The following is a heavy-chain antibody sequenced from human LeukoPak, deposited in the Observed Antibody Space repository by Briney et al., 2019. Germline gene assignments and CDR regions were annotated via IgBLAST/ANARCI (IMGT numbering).Heavy chain of an antibody. J-gene: IGHJ4*02. CDR3: ARTQRPDYSNFSDY. CDR1: GGSISNYY. CDR2: IFYSGST. Sequence: SETLSLTCTVSGGSISNYYWSWIRQPPGKELEWIGYIFYSGSTNYNPSLKSRVTISVDTSKNQFSLKLSSVTAADTAVYYCARTQRPDYSNFSDYWGQGTLVTVSS. V-gene: IGHV4-59*12. D-gene: IGHD4-11*01.